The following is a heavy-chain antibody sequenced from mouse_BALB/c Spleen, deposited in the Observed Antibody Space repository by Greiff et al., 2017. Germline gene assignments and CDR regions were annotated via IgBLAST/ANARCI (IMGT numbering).Heavy chain of an antibody. CDR3: ASYDGYSDAMDY. Sequence: QVQLQQSGPQLVRPGASVKISCKASGYSFTSYWMHWVKQRPGQGLEWIGMIDPSDSETRLNQKFKDKATLTVDKSSSTAYMQLSSPTSEDSAVYYCASYDGYSDAMDYWGQGTSVTVSS. D-gene: IGHD2-3*01. CDR2: IDPSDSET. J-gene: IGHJ4*01. CDR1: GYSFTSYW. V-gene: IGHV1-74*01.